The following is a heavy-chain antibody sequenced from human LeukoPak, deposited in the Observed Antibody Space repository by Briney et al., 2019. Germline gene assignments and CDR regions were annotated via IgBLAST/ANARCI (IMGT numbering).Heavy chain of an antibody. CDR2: ISGSGGST. V-gene: IGHV3-23*01. D-gene: IGHD5-18*01. J-gene: IGHJ6*03. CDR1: GFTFRSYA. CDR3: AKDLLRNTAMVTGYYYYYYMDV. Sequence: GGSLRLSXAASGFTFRSYAMSWVRQAPGKGLEWVSAISGSGGSTYYADSVKGRFTISRDNSKNTPYLQMNSLRAEDTAVYYCAKDLLRNTAMVTGYYYYYYMDVWGKGTTVTVSS.